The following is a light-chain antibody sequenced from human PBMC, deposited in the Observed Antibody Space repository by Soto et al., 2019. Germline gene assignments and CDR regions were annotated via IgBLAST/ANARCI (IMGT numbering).Light chain of an antibody. CDR2: KAS. Sequence: DIKMTQSPSTLSGSVGDRVTITCGASQTISSGLAWYQQKPGKAPKLLIYKASTLKSGVPSRFSGSGSGTEFTLTISSLQPDDFATYYCHHYNSYSEAFGQGTKVDIK. V-gene: IGKV1-5*03. CDR1: QTISSG. CDR3: HHYNSYSEA. J-gene: IGKJ1*01.